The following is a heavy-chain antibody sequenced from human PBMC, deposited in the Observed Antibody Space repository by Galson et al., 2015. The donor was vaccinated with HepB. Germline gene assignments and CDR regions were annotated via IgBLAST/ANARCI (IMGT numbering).Heavy chain of an antibody. CDR2: INSNSGGT. V-gene: IGHV1-2*02. J-gene: IGHJ3*02. CDR1: GYTFSEYY. Sequence: SGKVSCKASGYTFSEYYMHWVRQAPGQGLEWLGWINSNSGGTNYAQKFQGRVSMIRDTSISTAYMELSRLTSDDTAMYYCARTRLRAYYYDSSDYYPDAFEIWGQGTMITVSS. D-gene: IGHD3-22*01. CDR3: ARTRLRAYYYDSSDYYPDAFEI.